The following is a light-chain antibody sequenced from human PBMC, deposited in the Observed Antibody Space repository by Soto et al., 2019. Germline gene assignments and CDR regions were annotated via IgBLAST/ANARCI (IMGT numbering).Light chain of an antibody. V-gene: IGLV2-11*01. CDR3: CSYAGSYTFVPYV. CDR2: DVS. Sequence: QSALTQPRSVSGSPGQSVTISCTGTSSDVGGYNYVSWYQQHPGKAPKLMIYDVSKRPSGVPDRFSGSKSGNTASLTISGLQAEDEADYYCCSYAGSYTFVPYVFGTGTKLTVL. J-gene: IGLJ1*01. CDR1: SSDVGGYNY.